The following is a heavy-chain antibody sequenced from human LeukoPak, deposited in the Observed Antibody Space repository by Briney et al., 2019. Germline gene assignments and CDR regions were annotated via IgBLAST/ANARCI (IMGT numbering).Heavy chain of an antibody. CDR2: IYYTGSA. V-gene: IGHV4-59*01. D-gene: IGHD3-22*01. J-gene: IGHJ3*02. CDR3: ARGYYYHNTGYYDAFDM. Sequence: SGTLSLTCTVSGGSIGDFYWSWIRQSPTKGLEWIGHIYYTGSARYNPSLRSRVSISVDTSKNQFSLKLTSVTAADTAMYCCARGYYYHNTGYYDAFDMWGQGTMVTVSS. CDR1: GGSIGDFY.